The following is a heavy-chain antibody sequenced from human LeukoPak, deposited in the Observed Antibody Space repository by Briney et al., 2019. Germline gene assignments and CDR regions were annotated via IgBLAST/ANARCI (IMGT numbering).Heavy chain of an antibody. V-gene: IGHV4-59*01. CDR2: IYYSGST. D-gene: IGHD3-22*01. Sequence: PSETLSLTCTVSGGSISSYYWSWIRQPPGKGLECIGFIYYSGSTNYNPSLKSRVTISVDTSKNQFSLKLSSVTAADTAVYYCARARNYYDSSDYYYEGDAFDIWGQGTMVTVSS. CDR3: ARARNYYDSSDYYYEGDAFDI. CDR1: GGSISSYY. J-gene: IGHJ3*02.